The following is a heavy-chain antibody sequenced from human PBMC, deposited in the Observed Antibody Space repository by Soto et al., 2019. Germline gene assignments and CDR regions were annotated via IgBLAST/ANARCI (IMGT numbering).Heavy chain of an antibody. J-gene: IGHJ5*01. D-gene: IGHD2-21*01. CDR2: MNTQFDNT. V-gene: IGHV1-8*01. Sequence: QVQLVQSGAEVKKPGASVKVSCKTSGYSFTSYDINWVRQVPGQGLEWMGWMNTQFDNTGYEQNFQGRVTMSRDTSIGTAYMELNSLMSDDTAVYYCAGGDQYCGFDSWGQGTLVTVSS. CDR1: GYSFTSYD. CDR3: AGGDQYCGFDS.